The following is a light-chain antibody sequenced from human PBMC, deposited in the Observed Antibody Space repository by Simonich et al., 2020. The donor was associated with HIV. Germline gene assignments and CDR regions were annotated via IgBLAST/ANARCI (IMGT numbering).Light chain of an antibody. CDR1: IGAVTRGFY. CDR2: STN. Sequence: QTVVTQEPSLTVSPGGTVTLTCASNIGAVTRGFYPNWFQQKPGQAPRALIYSTNNKHAWTPARFSGSLRGGKAALTLSGVQPEDEADYYCLLYYGDSWVFGGGTKLTVL. V-gene: IGLV7-43*01. CDR3: LLYYGDSWV. J-gene: IGLJ3*02.